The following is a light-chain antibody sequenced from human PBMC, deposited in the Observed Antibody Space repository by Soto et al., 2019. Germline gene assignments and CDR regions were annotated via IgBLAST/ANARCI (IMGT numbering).Light chain of an antibody. Sequence: EIVLTQSPATLSLSPGERATLSCRASQSVSSYLAWYQQKPGQAPRLLIYDASNRATGIPARFSGSGSGTDFTLTISSLEPEDFAVYYCQQRSNWPSITFGQGTRXEIK. V-gene: IGKV3-11*01. CDR3: QQRSNWPSIT. CDR1: QSVSSY. J-gene: IGKJ5*01. CDR2: DAS.